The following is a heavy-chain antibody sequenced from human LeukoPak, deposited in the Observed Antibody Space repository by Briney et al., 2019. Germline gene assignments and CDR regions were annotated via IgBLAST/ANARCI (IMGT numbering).Heavy chain of an antibody. CDR1: GGSISSSSYY. CDR2: IYYSGST. CDR3: ARVVPGGPAAIFDI. V-gene: IGHV4-39*07. Sequence: PSETLSLTCTVSGGSISSSSYYWGWIRQPPGKGLEWIGSIYYSGSTYYNPSLKSRVTISVDTSKNQFSLKLSSVTAADTAVYYCARVVPGGPAAIFDIWGQGTMVTVSS. J-gene: IGHJ3*02. D-gene: IGHD2-2*01.